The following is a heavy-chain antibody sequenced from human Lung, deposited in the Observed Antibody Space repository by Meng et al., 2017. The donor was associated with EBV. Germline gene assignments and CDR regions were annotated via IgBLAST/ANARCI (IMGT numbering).Heavy chain of an antibody. CDR1: GFPFSGSA. CDR3: TSRSF. J-gene: IGHJ4*02. CDR2: IRSKANNYTT. V-gene: IGHV3-73*02. Sequence: EWRLVEAGGGLSQPGGSLNPSCAAPGFPFSGSAMHWVRQASGKGLEWVGRIRSKANNYTTSFGASVEGRFTISRDDSNNTAYLQMNSLKTEDTAIYYCTSRSFWGQGTLVTVSS.